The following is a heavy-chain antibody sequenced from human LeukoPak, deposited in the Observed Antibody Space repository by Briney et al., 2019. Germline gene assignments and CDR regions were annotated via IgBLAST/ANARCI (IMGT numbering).Heavy chain of an antibody. CDR2: IKSDGSST. J-gene: IGHJ4*02. CDR3: ARDRGYTQDY. CDR1: GFTFSSYA. Sequence: GGSLRLSCAASGFTFSSYAMSWVRQAPGKGLVWVSYIKSDGSSTNYADSVKGRFTISRDNAKNTLYLQMNSLRAEDTAVYYCARDRGYTQDYWGQGTLVTVSS. D-gene: IGHD5-12*01. V-gene: IGHV3-74*01.